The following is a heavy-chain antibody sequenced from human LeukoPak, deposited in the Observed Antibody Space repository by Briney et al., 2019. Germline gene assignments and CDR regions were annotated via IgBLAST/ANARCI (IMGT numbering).Heavy chain of an antibody. CDR1: GFTFSSYW. D-gene: IGHD6-19*01. CDR3: ARGQLPHYSSGCYDY. V-gene: IGHV3-7*01. Sequence: GGSLRLSCAAAGFTFSSYWMSWVRQAPGKGLEWVANIKQDGSEKYYVDSVKGRFTISRDNAKNSLYLQMNSLRAEDTAVYYCARGQLPHYSSGCYDYWGQGTLVTVSS. CDR2: IKQDGSEK. J-gene: IGHJ4*02.